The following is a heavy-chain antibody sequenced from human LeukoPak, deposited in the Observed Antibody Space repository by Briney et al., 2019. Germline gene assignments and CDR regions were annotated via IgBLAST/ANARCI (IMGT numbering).Heavy chain of an antibody. D-gene: IGHD2-2*02. CDR1: GYTFTGYY. CDR2: INPNSGGT. CDR3: ATDPHCSSTSCYTSGI. Sequence: ASVKVSCKASGYTFTGYYMHWVRQAPGQGLEWMGWINPNSGGTNYAQKFQGRVTMTRDTSISTAYMELSGLRSDDTAVYYCATDPHCSSTSCYTSGIWGQGTMVTVSS. V-gene: IGHV1-2*02. J-gene: IGHJ3*02.